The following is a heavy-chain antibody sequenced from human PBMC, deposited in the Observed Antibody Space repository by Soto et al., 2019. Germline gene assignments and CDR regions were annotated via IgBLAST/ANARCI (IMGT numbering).Heavy chain of an antibody. CDR1: GYTFTSYA. V-gene: IGHV1-3*01. Sequence: QVQLVQSVAEVKKPGASVKVSCKASGYTFTSYAMHWVRQAPGQRLEWMGWINAGNGNTKYSQKFQGRVTITRDTYASTAYMELSSLRSEDTAVFYCARAPSWYSFDYWGQGTLVTVSS. CDR3: ARAPSWYSFDY. CDR2: INAGNGNT. D-gene: IGHD6-13*01. J-gene: IGHJ4*02.